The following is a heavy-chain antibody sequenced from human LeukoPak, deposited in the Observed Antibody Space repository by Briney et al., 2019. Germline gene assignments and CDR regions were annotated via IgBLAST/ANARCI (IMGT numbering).Heavy chain of an antibody. D-gene: IGHD1-26*01. CDR3: ARESGSYRNPDAFDI. CDR2: INPGGGST. V-gene: IGHV1-46*01. J-gene: IGHJ3*02. Sequence: ASVKVSCKASGYTFTSYYMHWVRQAPGQGLEWMGIINPGGGSTSYAQKFQGRVTMTRDTSTSTVYMELSSLRSEDTAVYYCARESGSYRNPDAFDIWGQGTMVTVSS. CDR1: GYTFTSYY.